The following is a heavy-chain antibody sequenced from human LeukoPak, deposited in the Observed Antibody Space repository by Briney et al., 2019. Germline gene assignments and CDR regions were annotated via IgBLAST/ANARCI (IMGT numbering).Heavy chain of an antibody. CDR1: GGSISSYY. V-gene: IGHV4-30-2*01. D-gene: IGHD3-22*01. CDR2: IYHSGST. Sequence: SETLSLTCAVSGGSISSYYWSWIRQPPGKGLEWIGYIYHSGSTYYNPSLKSRVTISVDRSKNQFSLKLSSVTAADTAVHYCAGGRLYYDSSGLDAFDIWGQGTMVTVSS. CDR3: AGGRLYYDSSGLDAFDI. J-gene: IGHJ3*02.